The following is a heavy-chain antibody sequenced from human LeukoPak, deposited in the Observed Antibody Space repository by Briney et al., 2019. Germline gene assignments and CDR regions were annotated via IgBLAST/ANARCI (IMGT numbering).Heavy chain of an antibody. Sequence: GGSLRLSCAASGFTFSSYAMSWVRQAPGKGLEWVSAISGSGGSTYYADSVKGRFTISRDNSKNTLYLQMNSLRAEDTAVYYCAKPPGHYYDSSGYPYYYYYYGMDVWGQGTTVSVSS. CDR2: ISGSGGST. V-gene: IGHV3-23*01. CDR1: GFTFSSYA. J-gene: IGHJ6*02. CDR3: AKPPGHYYDSSGYPYYYYYYGMDV. D-gene: IGHD3-22*01.